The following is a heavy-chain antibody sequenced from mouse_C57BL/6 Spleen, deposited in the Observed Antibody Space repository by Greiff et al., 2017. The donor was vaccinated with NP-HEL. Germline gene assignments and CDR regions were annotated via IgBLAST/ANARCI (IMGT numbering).Heavy chain of an antibody. CDR1: GYTFTSYW. D-gene: IGHD1-1*01. Sequence: VQLQQPGAELVKPGASVKVSCKASGYTFTSYWMHWVKQRPGQGLEWIGRIHPSDSDTNYNQKFKGKATLTVDKSSSTAYMQLSSLTSEDSAVYYCAIKDYYGSSYWFAYWGQGTLVTVSA. V-gene: IGHV1-74*01. CDR2: IHPSDSDT. CDR3: AIKDYYGSSYWFAY. J-gene: IGHJ3*01.